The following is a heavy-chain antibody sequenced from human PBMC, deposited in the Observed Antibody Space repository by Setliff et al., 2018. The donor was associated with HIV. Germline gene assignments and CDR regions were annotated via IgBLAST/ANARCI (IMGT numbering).Heavy chain of an antibody. Sequence: ASVKVSCKAFGYTFSTNAIHWVRQAPGQRLEWMGYINAGDGNTGYSEKFQGRVTITRDTSANTAYMELSSLRSEDTAVYYCARGSCSGCYLSDYWGLGTLVTVSS. CDR1: GYTFSTNA. D-gene: IGHD6-19*01. J-gene: IGHJ4*02. CDR2: INAGDGNT. CDR3: ARGSCSGCYLSDY. V-gene: IGHV1-3*01.